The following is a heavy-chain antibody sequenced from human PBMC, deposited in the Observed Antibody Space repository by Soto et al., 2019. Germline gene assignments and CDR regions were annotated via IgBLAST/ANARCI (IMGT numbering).Heavy chain of an antibody. D-gene: IGHD7-27*01. Sequence: EVQVLESGGGLVQPGGSLRLSCAASGFTFSNYAMNWVRQAPGKGLEWVSGITGSGGGTYYADSVRGRFSISRDNSKNTRHLQMSSLRAEDTALYYGATVPNTSPSCDYWSQGTLVTVSS. CDR1: GFTFSNYA. V-gene: IGHV3-23*01. CDR2: ITGSGGGT. CDR3: ATVPNTSPSCDY. J-gene: IGHJ4*02.